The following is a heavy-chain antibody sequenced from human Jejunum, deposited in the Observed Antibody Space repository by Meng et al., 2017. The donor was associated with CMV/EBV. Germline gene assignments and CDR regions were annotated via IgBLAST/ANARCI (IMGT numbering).Heavy chain of an antibody. J-gene: IGHJ4*02. CDR2: IYYSGKI. V-gene: IGHV4-61*01. Sequence: TVSGDSVSSGSSYWSWSRQPPGKGLEWIGYIYYSGKINYNPSLKSRVTISVDTSKNQFSLKLSSVTAADTAVYFCARYYSGWYFDYWGQGTLVTVSS. CDR1: GDSVSSGSSY. CDR3: ARYYSGWYFDY. D-gene: IGHD5-12*01.